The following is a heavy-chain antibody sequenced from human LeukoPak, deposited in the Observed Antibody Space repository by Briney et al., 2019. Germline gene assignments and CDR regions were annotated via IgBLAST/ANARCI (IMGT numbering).Heavy chain of an antibody. J-gene: IGHJ3*02. Sequence: SETLSLTCTVSGGSISSSSYYWGWIRQPPGKGLEWIGSIYYSGSTYYNPSLKSRVTISVDTSKNQFSLKLSSVTAADTAVYYCARRSWIYDGGPGITMVRGDPTNLRAFDIWGQGTMVTVSS. CDR3: ARRSWIYDGGPGITMVRGDPTNLRAFDI. D-gene: IGHD3-10*01. CDR1: GGSISSSSYY. V-gene: IGHV4-39*07. CDR2: IYYSGST.